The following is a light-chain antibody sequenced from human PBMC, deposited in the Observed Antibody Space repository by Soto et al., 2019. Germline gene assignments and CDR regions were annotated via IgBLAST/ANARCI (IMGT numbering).Light chain of an antibody. J-gene: IGLJ1*01. Sequence: QSALTQPASVSGSPGQSITISCTGTSSDIYDFNYVSWYQQHPGRAPKLIIYEVSNRPSGVSNRFSGSKSGNTASLTISGLQAEDGADYYCASYTDIRNLYVFGTGTKLTVL. CDR1: SSDIYDFNY. V-gene: IGLV2-14*01. CDR3: ASYTDIRNLYV. CDR2: EVS.